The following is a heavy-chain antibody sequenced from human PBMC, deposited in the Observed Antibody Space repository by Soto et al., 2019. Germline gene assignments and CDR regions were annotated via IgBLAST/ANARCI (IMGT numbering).Heavy chain of an antibody. J-gene: IGHJ4*02. CDR3: ARDQDGSGSYLGFLATGTPTIYY. V-gene: IGHV1-18*01. Sequence: QVQLVQSGAEVKKPGASVKVSCKASGYTFTSYGISWVRQAPGQGREWMGWISAYNGNTNSAQKLQGRVTMTTDTSTSTAYMELRSLRSDDTAVYYCARDQDGSGSYLGFLATGTPTIYYRGQGTLVTVSS. CDR2: ISAYNGNT. D-gene: IGHD3-10*01. CDR1: GYTFTSYG.